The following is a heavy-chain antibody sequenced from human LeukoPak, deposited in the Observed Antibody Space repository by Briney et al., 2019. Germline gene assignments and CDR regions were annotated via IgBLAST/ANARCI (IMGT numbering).Heavy chain of an antibody. CDR2: ISYDGSNK. Sequence: GGSLRLSCAASGFTFSSYAMHWVRQAPGKGLEWVAVISYDGSNKYYADSVKGRFTISRDNSKNTLYLQMNSLRAEDTAVYYCARDPYYYDSSGYWDYWGQGTLVTVSS. J-gene: IGHJ4*02. CDR1: GFTFSSYA. V-gene: IGHV3-30-3*01. CDR3: ARDPYYYDSSGYWDY. D-gene: IGHD3-22*01.